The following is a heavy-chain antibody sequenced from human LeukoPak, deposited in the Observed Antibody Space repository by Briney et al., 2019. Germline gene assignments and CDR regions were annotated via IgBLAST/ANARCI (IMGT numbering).Heavy chain of an antibody. D-gene: IGHD6-19*01. J-gene: IGHJ4*02. CDR1: GYTFTGYY. CDR3: ARVELGQWLVLGRNDY. V-gene: IGHV1-2*02. Sequence: ASVKVSCKASGYTFTGYYMHWVRQAPGQGLEWMGWINPNSGGTNYAQKFQGRVTMTRDTSISTAYMELSRLRSDDTAVYYCARVELGQWLVLGRNDYWGQGTLVTVSS. CDR2: INPNSGGT.